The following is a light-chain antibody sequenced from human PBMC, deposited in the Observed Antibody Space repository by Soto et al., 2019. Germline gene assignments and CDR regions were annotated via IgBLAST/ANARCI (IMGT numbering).Light chain of an antibody. J-gene: IGKJ1*01. Sequence: DTQMTQSPSTLSASVGDRVTITCRASQSISRRLAWYQQKPGKAPKLLLYDASTLESVVPSRFSGSGSGTEFTLTISSLQPDDFATFCCQQYTDASWTFGLGTKVQI. CDR1: QSISRR. V-gene: IGKV1-5*01. CDR3: QQYTDASWT. CDR2: DAS.